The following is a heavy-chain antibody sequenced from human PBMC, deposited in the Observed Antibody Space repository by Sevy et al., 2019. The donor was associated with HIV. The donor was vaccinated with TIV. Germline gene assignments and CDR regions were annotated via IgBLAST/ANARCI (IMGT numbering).Heavy chain of an antibody. V-gene: IGHV3-23*01. CDR2: ISGRGGST. CDR3: ARDGGYSIKWYPLY. CDR1: GFTFSSYA. D-gene: IGHD1-26*01. J-gene: IGHJ4*01. Sequence: GGSLRLSCAASGFTFSSYAMSWVRQAPGKGLEWVSAISGRGGSTYYADSVKGRFTISRDNSKNMLSLQINSLKPEDTAVYYCARDGGYSIKWYPLYWGHGTLVTVSS.